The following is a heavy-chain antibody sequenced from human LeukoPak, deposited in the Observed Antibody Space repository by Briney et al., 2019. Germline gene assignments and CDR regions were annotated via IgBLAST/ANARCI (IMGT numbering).Heavy chain of an antibody. CDR3: ARDNLSSPPYWCFDL. D-gene: IGHD6-6*01. Sequence: GASVTVSRKSSGGTFSSYAISWVRQAPGQGLEWMGGIIPIFGTANYAQKFQGRVTITADESTSTAYMELSSLRSEDTGVYYGARDNLSSPPYWCFDLWGRGTLVTVSS. CDR1: GGTFSSYA. CDR2: IIPIFGTA. J-gene: IGHJ2*01. V-gene: IGHV1-69*13.